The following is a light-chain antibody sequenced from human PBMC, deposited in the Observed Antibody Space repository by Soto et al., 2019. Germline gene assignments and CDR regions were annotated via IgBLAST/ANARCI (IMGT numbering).Light chain of an antibody. Sequence: QSALTQPASVSGSPGESITISCTGTSSDVGAYNYVSWYQQHPGKAPKLMIYDVSNRPSGVSNRFSGSKSGNTASLTISGLQAEDEAVYYCSSYTSTNSLFGGGPQLTVL. CDR2: DVS. CDR3: SSYTSTNSL. J-gene: IGLJ2*01. V-gene: IGLV2-14*03. CDR1: SSDVGAYNY.